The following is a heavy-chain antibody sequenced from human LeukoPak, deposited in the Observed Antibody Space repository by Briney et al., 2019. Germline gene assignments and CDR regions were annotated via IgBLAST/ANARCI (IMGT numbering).Heavy chain of an antibody. V-gene: IGHV4-59*08. CDR3: ARHQGFTVSNH. J-gene: IGHJ1*01. CDR2: ISHIGTI. CDR1: GDSIDPYS. D-gene: IGHD2-8*02. Sequence: PSETLSLTCTISGDSIDPYSWSWIRQPPGKGLEWIGYISHIGTIKYNTSLMSRVSMGLDKPSNEFSLSLRSVTATDTALYFCARHQGFTVSNHWGRGAWFIVSS.